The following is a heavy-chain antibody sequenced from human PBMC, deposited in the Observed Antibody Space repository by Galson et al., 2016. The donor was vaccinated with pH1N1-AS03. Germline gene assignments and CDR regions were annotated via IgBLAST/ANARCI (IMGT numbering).Heavy chain of an antibody. CDR3: AKDHINFYGMDV. V-gene: IGHV3-30*02. CDR2: IRYDGNNK. CDR1: GFSFSSYG. D-gene: IGHD2-8*01. J-gene: IGHJ6*02. Sequence: SLRLSCAASGFSFSSYGMHWARQAPGKGLEWVAFIRYDGNNKYYSDSVKGRFTISRDNSKNTVYLQMKSLRAEDTAVYYCAKDHINFYGMDVWGQGTTVTVSS.